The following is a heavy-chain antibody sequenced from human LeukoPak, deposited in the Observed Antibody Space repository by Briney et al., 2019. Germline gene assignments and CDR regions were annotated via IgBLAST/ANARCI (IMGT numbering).Heavy chain of an antibody. J-gene: IGHJ4*02. CDR2: IKRDGSEK. D-gene: IGHD6-13*01. Sequence: GGSLRLSCAASGFTFSSYWMTWVRQAPGKGLEWVANIKRDGSEKNHLDSRFIISRDNGKNSLYLQMDSLRAEDTAVYYCARDLRSSSSWTGNYWGQGTLVTVSS. CDR3: ARDLRSSSSWTGNY. CDR1: GFTFSSYW. V-gene: IGHV3-7*01.